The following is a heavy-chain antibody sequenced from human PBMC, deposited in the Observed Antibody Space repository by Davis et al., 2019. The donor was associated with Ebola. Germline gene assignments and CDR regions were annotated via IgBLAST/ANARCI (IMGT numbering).Heavy chain of an antibody. Sequence: GESLKISCKASGYSFSNHWIGWVRQVPGRGLEWMGIIYPRDSDTRYSPSFQGHVTMSVDTSIATAYLQWTSLKASDTAMYYCARYLGYCSGGSCYPAEYFQHWGQGTLVTVSS. CDR2: IYPRDSDT. D-gene: IGHD2-15*01. CDR3: ARYLGYCSGGSCYPAEYFQH. V-gene: IGHV5-51*01. CDR1: GYSFSNHW. J-gene: IGHJ1*01.